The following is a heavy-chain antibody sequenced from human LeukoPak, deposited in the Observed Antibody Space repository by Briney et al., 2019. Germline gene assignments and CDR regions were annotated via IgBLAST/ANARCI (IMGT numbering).Heavy chain of an antibody. CDR2: IRYDGSNK. V-gene: IGHV3-30*02. J-gene: IGHJ6*03. CDR3: AKDRIAVAGSRYYYYMDV. Sequence: GGSLRLSCAASGFTFSSYGMHWVRQAPGKGLEWVAFIRYDGSNKYYADSVKGRFTISRGNSKNTLYLQMNSLRAEDTAVYYCAKDRIAVAGSRYYYYMDVWGKGTTVTISS. D-gene: IGHD6-19*01. CDR1: GFTFSSYG.